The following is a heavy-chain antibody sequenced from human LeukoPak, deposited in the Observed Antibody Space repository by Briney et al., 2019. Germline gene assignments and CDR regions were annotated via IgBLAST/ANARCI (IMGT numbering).Heavy chain of an antibody. D-gene: IGHD4-23*01. Sequence: VSVKVSCKVSGYTLTELSMHWVRQAPGKGLEWMGGVDPEDGETIYAQRFQGRVNMTEDTSADTAYMELSSLRSEDTAVYYCAADTGVLLNSWGQGTLVTVSS. CDR3: AADTGVLLNS. CDR1: GYTLTELS. V-gene: IGHV1-24*01. J-gene: IGHJ4*02. CDR2: VDPEDGET.